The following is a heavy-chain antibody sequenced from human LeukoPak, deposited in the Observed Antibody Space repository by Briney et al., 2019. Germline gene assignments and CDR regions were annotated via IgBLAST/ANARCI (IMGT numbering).Heavy chain of an antibody. Sequence: SETLSLTCTVSGGSISSGGYYWSWIRQHPGKGLEWIGYIYYSGSTYYNPSLKSRVTISVDTSKNQFSLKLGSVTAADTAVYYCARSVTSIAVAGINYWGQGTLVTVSS. J-gene: IGHJ4*02. CDR1: GGSISSGGYY. CDR2: IYYSGST. V-gene: IGHV4-31*03. CDR3: ARSVTSIAVAGINY. D-gene: IGHD6-19*01.